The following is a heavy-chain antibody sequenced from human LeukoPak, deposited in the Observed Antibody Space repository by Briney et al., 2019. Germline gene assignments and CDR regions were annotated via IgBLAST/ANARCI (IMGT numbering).Heavy chain of an antibody. CDR1: GGSISSYY. D-gene: IGHD3-22*01. V-gene: IGHV4-59*01. J-gene: IGHJ4*02. Sequence: PETLSLTCTVSGGSISSYYWSWIRQPPGKGLEWIGYIYYSGSTNYNPSLKSRVTISVDTSKNQFSLKLSSVTAADTAVYYCARGYYYDSSGYHYYFDYWGQGTLVTVSS. CDR2: IYYSGST. CDR3: ARGYYYDSSGYHYYFDY.